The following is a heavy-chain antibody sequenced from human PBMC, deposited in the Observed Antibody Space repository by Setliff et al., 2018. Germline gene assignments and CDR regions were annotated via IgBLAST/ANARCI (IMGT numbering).Heavy chain of an antibody. Sequence: ASETLSLTCTVSGGSISSHYWSWIRQPPGKGLEWIGSMYYTGSTNYNPSLKSRFTISVDTSKNQFPLKLSSLTAADTAVYYCARDRGSSWYGNYYYYYGMDVWGQGTTVTVSS. D-gene: IGHD6-13*01. V-gene: IGHV4-59*11. J-gene: IGHJ6*02. CDR2: MYYTGST. CDR1: GGSISSHY. CDR3: ARDRGSSWYGNYYYYYGMDV.